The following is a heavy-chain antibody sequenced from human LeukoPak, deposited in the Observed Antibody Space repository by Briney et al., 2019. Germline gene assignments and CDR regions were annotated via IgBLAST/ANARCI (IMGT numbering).Heavy chain of an antibody. V-gene: IGHV3-7*03. Sequence: GGSLRLSCAASGFTFSSYWMSWVRQAPGKGLEWVANIKQDGSEKYYVDSVKGRFTISRDNAKNSLYLQMNSLRAEDTAVYYCAKVGRAGSYGRPSSHFDYWGQGTLVTVSS. CDR3: AKVGRAGSYGRPSSHFDY. CDR2: IKQDGSEK. CDR1: GFTFSSYW. D-gene: IGHD1-26*01. J-gene: IGHJ4*02.